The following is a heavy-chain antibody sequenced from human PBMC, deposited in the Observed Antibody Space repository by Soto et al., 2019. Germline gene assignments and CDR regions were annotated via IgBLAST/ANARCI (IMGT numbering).Heavy chain of an antibody. V-gene: IGHV1-69*12. CDR2: IIPVFGTA. CDR1: GGTLSNYG. CDR3: ARGGATKIVVTTYYGMDV. Sequence: QVQLVQSGAEVKKPGSSVKVSCKASGGTLSNYGISWVRQAPGQGLEWMGGIIPVFGTANYAQKFQGRVTITADESTTTVYMDVSSLRSDDTAVYYCARGGATKIVVTTYYGMDVWGQGTTVTVSS. J-gene: IGHJ6*02. D-gene: IGHD4-17*01.